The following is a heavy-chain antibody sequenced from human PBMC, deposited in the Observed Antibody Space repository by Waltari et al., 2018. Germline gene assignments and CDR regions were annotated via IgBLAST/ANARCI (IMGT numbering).Heavy chain of an antibody. Sequence: EVQLVESGGGLVNPGGSLRLSCAASGFTFSNTWMDWVRQAPGKGLGWTARIKSQSDGGGATYYAAPVTGRFTVSRDDSKNMLYLQMSSLKTEDTAMYYCTTDQGDSYTFYSFDYWGQGTLVTVSS. V-gene: IGHV3-15*01. J-gene: IGHJ4*02. D-gene: IGHD3-16*02. CDR1: GFTFSNTW. CDR2: IKSQSDGGGAT. CDR3: TTDQGDSYTFYSFDY.